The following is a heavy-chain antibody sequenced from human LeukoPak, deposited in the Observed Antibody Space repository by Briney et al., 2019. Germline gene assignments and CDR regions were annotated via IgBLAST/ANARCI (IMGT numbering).Heavy chain of an antibody. CDR1: GGSISSSSYY. J-gene: IGHJ6*03. V-gene: IGHV4-39*07. CDR3: ARGTYGYYMDV. Sequence: SETLSLTCTVSGGSISSSSYYWGWIRQPPGKGLEWIGSIYYSGDTFYNPSLKSRVTISLDTSKNQFSLKLSSVTAADTAVYFCARGTYGYYMDVWGKGTTVTVSS. CDR2: IYYSGDT. D-gene: IGHD4-17*01.